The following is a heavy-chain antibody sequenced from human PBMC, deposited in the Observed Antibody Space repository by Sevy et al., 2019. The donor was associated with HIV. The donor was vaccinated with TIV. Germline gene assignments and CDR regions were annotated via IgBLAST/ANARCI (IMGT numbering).Heavy chain of an antibody. CDR1: GFIFSNYW. Sequence: GGSLRLSCAASGFIFSNYWMTWVRQSPGKGLEWVASIQRDGSDKNYVDSVKGRFTISRDNAKNSLYLQMNNLRVDDTALYYCARDAAVAGANWFDPWGQGTLVTVSS. CDR3: ARDAAVAGANWFDP. J-gene: IGHJ5*02. CDR2: IQRDGSDK. V-gene: IGHV3-7*03. D-gene: IGHD6-19*01.